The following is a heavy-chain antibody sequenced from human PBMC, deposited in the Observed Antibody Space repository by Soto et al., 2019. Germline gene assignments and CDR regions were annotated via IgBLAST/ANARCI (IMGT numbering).Heavy chain of an antibody. D-gene: IGHD3-16*02. CDR3: ARLGITFGGVIVTGAFDI. V-gene: IGHV4-4*02. Sequence: QVQLQESGPGLVKPSGTLSLTCAVSSGAISSSNWWSGVRQPPGKGLEWIGEIYHSGSTNYTPSLKSRVTISVDKSKNQFPLKLSSVTAADTAVYYCARLGITFGGVIVTGAFDIWGQGTMVTVSS. CDR1: SGAISSSNW. J-gene: IGHJ3*02. CDR2: IYHSGST.